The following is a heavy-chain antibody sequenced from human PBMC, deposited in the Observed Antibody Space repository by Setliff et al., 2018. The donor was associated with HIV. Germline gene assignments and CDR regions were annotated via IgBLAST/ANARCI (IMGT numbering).Heavy chain of an antibody. CDR1: GGSFTNYY. Sequence: NPSETLSLTCVVYGGSFTNYYWSWIRQPPGKGLECIGEINHSGSTNYNPSLKSRVTISVDTSKNQFSLKLNSMTAADTAVYFCARKVGGDFDYWGQGTLVTVSS. D-gene: IGHD2-2*01. J-gene: IGHJ4*02. CDR3: ARKVGGDFDY. V-gene: IGHV4-34*01. CDR2: INHSGST.